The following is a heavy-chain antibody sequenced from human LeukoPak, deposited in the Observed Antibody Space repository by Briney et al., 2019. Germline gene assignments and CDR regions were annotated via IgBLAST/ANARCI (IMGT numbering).Heavy chain of an antibody. D-gene: IGHD6-19*01. J-gene: IGHJ6*02. CDR2: IYPGDSDT. CDR1: GSSFISYW. CDR3: ARHTAVAGTLSGGLDV. Sequence: GESLQISCQRSGSSFISYWIGWVRQLPGKGLEWMGIIYPGDSDTRYSPSFQGQVTISADKSISTAYLQWSSLKASDTAMYYCARHTAVAGTLSGGLDVWGQGTTVTVSS. V-gene: IGHV5-51*01.